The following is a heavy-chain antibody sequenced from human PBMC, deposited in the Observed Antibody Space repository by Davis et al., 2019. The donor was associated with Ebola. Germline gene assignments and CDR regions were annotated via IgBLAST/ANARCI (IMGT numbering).Heavy chain of an antibody. V-gene: IGHV4-61*10. Sequence: PSETLSLTCTVSGGSISSGSYYWSWIRQPAGKGLEWIGYIYYSGSTNYNPSLKSRVTISVDTSKNQFSLKLSSVTAADTAVYYCARHASVDFWSGYYFDYWGQGTLVTVSS. CDR3: ARHASVDFWSGYYFDY. J-gene: IGHJ4*02. CDR2: IYYSGST. CDR1: GGSISSGSYY. D-gene: IGHD3-3*01.